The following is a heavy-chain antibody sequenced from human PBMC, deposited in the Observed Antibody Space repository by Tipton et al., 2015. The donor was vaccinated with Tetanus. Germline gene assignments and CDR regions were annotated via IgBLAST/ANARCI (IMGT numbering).Heavy chain of an antibody. V-gene: IGHV4-39*01. Sequence: LRLSCIVSGDSISDSTYYWGWIRQPPGEALEWIGSIYESGDTYSTPSLKSRLTMSVDTSMNQFSLRLRSLTAADTAVYFCARHNSGYFTFFDNWGQGTLVTVSS. CDR3: ARHNSGYFTFFDN. D-gene: IGHD3-22*01. CDR1: GDSISDSTYY. CDR2: IYESGDT. J-gene: IGHJ4*02.